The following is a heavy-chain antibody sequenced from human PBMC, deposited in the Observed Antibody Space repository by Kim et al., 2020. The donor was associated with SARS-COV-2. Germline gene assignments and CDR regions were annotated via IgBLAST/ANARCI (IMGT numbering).Heavy chain of an antibody. J-gene: IGHJ4*02. CDR2: AYYGST. CDR1: GFTFSSYG. Sequence: GGSLRLSCAASGFTFSSYGMSWVRQAPGKGLEWVSAAYYGSTYYADSVKGRFTISRDNSKNTLYLQMNSLRAEDTAVSYCVKEARLAATWGQGTLVTVSS. D-gene: IGHD2-15*01. CDR3: VKEARLAAT. V-gene: IGHV3-23*01.